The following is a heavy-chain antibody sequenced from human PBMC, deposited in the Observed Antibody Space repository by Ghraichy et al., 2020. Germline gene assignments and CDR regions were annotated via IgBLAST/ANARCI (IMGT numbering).Heavy chain of an antibody. D-gene: IGHD3-22*01. V-gene: IGHV3-21*01. J-gene: IGHJ4*02. CDR1: GFTFSSYS. CDR2: ISSSSSYI. CDR3: ARDIGGTYYYDSSGYPDY. Sequence: GESLNISCAASGFTFSSYSMNWVRQAPGKGLEWVSSISSSSSYIYYADSVKGRFTISRDNAKNSLYLQMNSLRAEDTAVYYCARDIGGTYYYDSSGYPDYWGQGTLVTVSS.